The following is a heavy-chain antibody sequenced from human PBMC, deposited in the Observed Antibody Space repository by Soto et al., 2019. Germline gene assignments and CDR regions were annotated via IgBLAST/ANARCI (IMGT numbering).Heavy chain of an antibody. D-gene: IGHD4-17*01. J-gene: IGHJ3*02. V-gene: IGHV5-51*01. CDR2: IYPGDSDT. CDR1: GYSFTSYW. Sequence: TGESLKISCKGSGYSFTSYWIGWVRQMPGKGLEWMGIIYPGDSDTRYSPSFQGQVTISADKSISTAYLQWSSLKASDTAMYYCARQKYGDYEGDAFDIWGQGTMVTVSS. CDR3: ARQKYGDYEGDAFDI.